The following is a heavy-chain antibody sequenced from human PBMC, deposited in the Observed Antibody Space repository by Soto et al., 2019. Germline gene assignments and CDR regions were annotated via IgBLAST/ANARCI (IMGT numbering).Heavy chain of an antibody. Sequence: EVQLVESGGGLVQPGGSLRLSCAASGFTFSAYDMHWVRQPPGKGLEWVSAIGTLHDTYYPDSVKGRFTISRENAKNSLFLQINSLTTGDTAVYYCARQASYWHGGGGWFDPWGQGTLVTVSS. D-gene: IGHD2-8*02. CDR3: ARQASYWHGGGGWFDP. CDR2: IGTLHDT. V-gene: IGHV3-13*01. J-gene: IGHJ5*02. CDR1: GFTFSAYD.